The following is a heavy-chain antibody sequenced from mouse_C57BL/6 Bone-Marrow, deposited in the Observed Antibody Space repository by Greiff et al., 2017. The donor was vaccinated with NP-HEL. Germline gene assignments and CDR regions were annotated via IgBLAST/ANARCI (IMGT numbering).Heavy chain of an antibody. V-gene: IGHV14-4*01. D-gene: IGHD2-12*01. CDR2: IDPENGDT. CDR1: GFNIKDDY. CDR3: TTYAYFDY. Sequence: VHLVESGAELVRPGASVKLSCTASGFNIKDDYMHWVKQRPEQGLEWIGWIDPENGDTESASKFQGKAPITADTSSNTAYLQLSSLTSEDTAVYYCTTYAYFDYWGQGTTLTVSS. J-gene: IGHJ2*01.